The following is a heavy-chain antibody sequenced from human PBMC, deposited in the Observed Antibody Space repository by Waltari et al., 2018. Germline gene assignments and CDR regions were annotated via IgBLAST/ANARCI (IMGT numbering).Heavy chain of an antibody. V-gene: IGHV1-8*03. CDR3: TRAMSTVVPADY. J-gene: IGHJ4*02. CDR1: GYTCTNYD. CDR2: MNPNSGNA. D-gene: IGHD4-17*01. Sequence: QVQLVQSGAELKRPGASVKVACTAYGYTCTNYDINWVRQARGQGLEWMGWMNPNSGNAGYAQRFQGRVTLTRDKSISTAFMELSSLTSEDTAVYYCTRAMSTVVPADYWGQGALVTV.